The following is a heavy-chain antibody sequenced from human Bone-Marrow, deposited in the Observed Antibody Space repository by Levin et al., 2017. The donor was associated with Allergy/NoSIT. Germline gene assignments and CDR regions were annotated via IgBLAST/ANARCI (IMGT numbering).Heavy chain of an antibody. V-gene: IGHV3-23*01. D-gene: IGHD4-17*01. CDR3: AKGGATVTIKLGYFDY. J-gene: IGHJ4*02. CDR2: ISGSGGKT. CDR1: GFIFSNYA. Sequence: GGSLRLSCAASGFIFSNYAMSWVRQAPGKGLEWVLGISGSGGKTYYADSVKGRFTISRDNTKSTLYLQMNSLRAEDTAVYYCAKGGATVTIKLGYFDYWGQGTLVTVSS.